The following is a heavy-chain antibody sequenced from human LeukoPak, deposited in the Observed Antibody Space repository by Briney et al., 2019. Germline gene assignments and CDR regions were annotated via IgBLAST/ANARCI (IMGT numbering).Heavy chain of an antibody. V-gene: IGHV4-59*01. CDR3: ARGSGAFDY. CDR2: IYYSGST. Sequence: SETLSLTCTVTSVSINNNYWSWIRQPPGKGLEWIGYIYYSGSTNYSPSLKSRVTMSVDTSKKQFSLKVTSVTAADTAVYYCARGSGAFDYWGQGTLATVSS. J-gene: IGHJ4*02. CDR1: SVSINNNY.